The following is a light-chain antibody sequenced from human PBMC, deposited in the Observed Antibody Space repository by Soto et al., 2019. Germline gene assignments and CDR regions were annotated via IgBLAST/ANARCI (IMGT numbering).Light chain of an antibody. J-gene: IGKJ3*01. CDR1: QSVRTD. CDR2: GAS. Sequence: EIVMTQSPGTLSLSAGGRATLSCRASQSVRTDFPWCQQKPGQSPRLLIYGASTRATGIPARFSGSGSGTEFTLTISSLQSEDFAVYFCQQYNNWPPVTFGPGTKVDIK. CDR3: QQYNNWPPVT. V-gene: IGKV3-15*01.